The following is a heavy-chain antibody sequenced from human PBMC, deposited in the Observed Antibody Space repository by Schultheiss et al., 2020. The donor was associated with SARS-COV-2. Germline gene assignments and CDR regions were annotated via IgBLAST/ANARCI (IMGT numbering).Heavy chain of an antibody. D-gene: IGHD2-2*01. Sequence: GESLKISCAASGFTFSSYAMSWVRQAPGKGLEWVSAISGSGGSTYYADSVKGRFTISRDNSKNTLYLQMNSLRAEDTAVYYCARDIVVVPAAIKWFDPWGQGTLVTVSS. CDR1: GFTFSSYA. CDR3: ARDIVVVPAAIKWFDP. CDR2: ISGSGGST. V-gene: IGHV3-23*01. J-gene: IGHJ5*02.